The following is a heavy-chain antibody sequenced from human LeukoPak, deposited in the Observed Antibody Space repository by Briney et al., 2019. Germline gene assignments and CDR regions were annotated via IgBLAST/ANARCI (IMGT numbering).Heavy chain of an antibody. J-gene: IGHJ4*02. CDR2: ISGSSDDI. Sequence: GGSLRLSCAGSEFTFSSYSMHWVRQAPGKGLEWVSSISGSSDDIYYADSVKGRFTISRDNAKNSLYLQMDSLRAEDTAVYYCARDRGGATSYWGQGTLVTVSS. V-gene: IGHV3-21*01. CDR3: ARDRGGATSY. D-gene: IGHD1-26*01. CDR1: EFTFSSYS.